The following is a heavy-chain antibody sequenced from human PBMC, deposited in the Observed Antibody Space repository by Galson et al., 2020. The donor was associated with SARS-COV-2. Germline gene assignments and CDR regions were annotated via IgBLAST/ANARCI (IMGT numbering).Heavy chain of an antibody. CDR2: IYYSGST. D-gene: IGHD3-22*01. CDR1: GGSISSSSYY. J-gene: IGHJ3*02. V-gene: IGHV4-39*01. Sequence: ETSETLSLTCTVPGGSISSSSYYWGWIRQPPGKGLEWIGSIYYSGSTYYNPSLKSRVTISVDTSKNQFSLKLSSVTAADTAVYYCARPCDSSGYYYVGYAFDIWGQGTMVTVSS. CDR3: ARPCDSSGYYYVGYAFDI.